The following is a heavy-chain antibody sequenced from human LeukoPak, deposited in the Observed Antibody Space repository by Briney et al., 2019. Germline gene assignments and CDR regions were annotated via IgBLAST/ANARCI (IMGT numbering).Heavy chain of an antibody. CDR1: GFTFSSYG. CDR3: AKGPSGSSFDY. V-gene: IGHV3-30*02. D-gene: IGHD1-26*01. CDR2: IRYDGSNK. J-gene: IGHJ4*02. Sequence: GGSLRLSCAASGFTFSSYGMHWVRQAPGKGLEWVAFIRYDGSNKYYAGSVKGRFTISRDNSKNTLYLQMNSLRAEDTAVYYCAKGPSGSSFDYWGQGTLVTVSS.